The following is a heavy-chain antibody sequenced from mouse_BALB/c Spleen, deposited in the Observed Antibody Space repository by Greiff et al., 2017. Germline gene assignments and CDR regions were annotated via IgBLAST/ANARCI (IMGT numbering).Heavy chain of an antibody. CDR2: IDPSNSET. J-gene: IGHJ3*01. Sequence: QVQLQQSGPELVRPGASVKMSCKASGYTFTSYWMHWVKQRPGQGLEWIGMIDPSNSETRFNQKFKDKATLNVDKSSNPAYMQLSSLTSEDSAVYYCASDGSSPAWLAYWGQGTLVTVSA. CDR3: ASDGSSPAWLAY. V-gene: IGHV1S127*01. CDR1: GYTFTSYW. D-gene: IGHD1-1*01.